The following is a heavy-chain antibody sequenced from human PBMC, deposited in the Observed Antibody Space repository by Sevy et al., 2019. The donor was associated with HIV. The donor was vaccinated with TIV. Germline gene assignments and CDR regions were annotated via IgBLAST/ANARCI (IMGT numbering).Heavy chain of an antibody. CDR2: IIPLFDTT. Sequence: ASVKVSCKASGDTFSIYGISWVRQAPGQGLEWMGGIIPLFDTTNNAQKFHDRVTFTADESTSTAYLELSSLRSEDTAMYYSARAFPNILTGYYDYWGQGTLVTVSS. V-gene: IGHV1-69*13. CDR1: GDTFSIYG. D-gene: IGHD3-9*01. J-gene: IGHJ4*02. CDR3: ARAFPNILTGYYDY.